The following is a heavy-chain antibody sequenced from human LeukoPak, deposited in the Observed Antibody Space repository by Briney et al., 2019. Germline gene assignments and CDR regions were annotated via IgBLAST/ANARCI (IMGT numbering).Heavy chain of an antibody. D-gene: IGHD3-22*01. CDR1: GFTFSSYS. V-gene: IGHV3-21*01. Sequence: GGSLRLSCAASGFTFSSYSMNWVRQAPGKGPEWVPSISSSSSYIYYADSLKGRFTISRDNAKRSLFLQMNSLRAEDTAVYFCARALGSSAYYYLKVDAFDIWGQGTMVTVSS. CDR3: ARALGSSAYYYLKVDAFDI. J-gene: IGHJ3*02. CDR2: ISSSSSYI.